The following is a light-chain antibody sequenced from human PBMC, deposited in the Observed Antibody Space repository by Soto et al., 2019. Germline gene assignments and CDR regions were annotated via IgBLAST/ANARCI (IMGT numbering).Light chain of an antibody. CDR2: GAS. V-gene: IGKV3-20*01. CDR1: QSVSSSY. J-gene: IGKJ1*01. Sequence: EIVMTQSPGTLSPCRGERATLXWRASQSVSSSYLAWYQQKPGQAPRLLIYGASSRATGIPDRFSGSGSGTDFTLTISRLEPEDFAVYYCQQYGSSRTFGQGTKVDNK. CDR3: QQYGSSRT.